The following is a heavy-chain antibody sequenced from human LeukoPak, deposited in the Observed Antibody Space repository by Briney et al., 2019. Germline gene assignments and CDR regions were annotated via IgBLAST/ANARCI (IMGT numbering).Heavy chain of an antibody. J-gene: IGHJ3*02. Sequence: ASVKVSCKASGYTFTSYGISWVRQAPGQGLEWMGWINAGNGNTKYSQKFQGRVTITRDTSASTAYMELSSLRSEDTAVYYCAGRLRWDDAFDIWGQGTMVTVSS. CDR2: INAGNGNT. CDR1: GYTFTSYG. D-gene: IGHD4-23*01. V-gene: IGHV1-3*01. CDR3: AGRLRWDDAFDI.